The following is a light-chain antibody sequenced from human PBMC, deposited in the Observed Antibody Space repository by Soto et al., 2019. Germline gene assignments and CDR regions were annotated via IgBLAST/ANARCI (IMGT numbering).Light chain of an antibody. CDR2: GAF. J-gene: IGKJ5*01. V-gene: IGKV3-11*01. Sequence: PGERATLSCRASPSVTNFLAWYQQKPGQAPRLLIYGAFNRATGIPARFSGSGSGTDFTLTISSLEPEDSAIYYCQQRNIWPPVTFGQGTRLEIK. CDR3: QQRNIWPPVT. CDR1: PSVTNF.